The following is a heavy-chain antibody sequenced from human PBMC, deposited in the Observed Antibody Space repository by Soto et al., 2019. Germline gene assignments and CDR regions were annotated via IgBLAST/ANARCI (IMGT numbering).Heavy chain of an antibody. V-gene: IGHV4-34*01. CDR3: ARVIYGSYYNAVFDY. CDR1: GGSFSGYY. Sequence: PSETLSLTCAVYGGSFSGYYWSWIRQPPGKGLEWIGEINHSGSTNYNPSLKSRVTISVDTSKNQFSLKLSSVTAADTAVYYCARVIYGSYYNAVFDYWGQGTLVTVSS. CDR2: INHSGST. J-gene: IGHJ4*02. D-gene: IGHD3-10*01.